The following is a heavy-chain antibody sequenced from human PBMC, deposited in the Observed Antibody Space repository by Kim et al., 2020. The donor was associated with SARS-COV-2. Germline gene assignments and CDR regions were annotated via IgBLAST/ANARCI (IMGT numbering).Heavy chain of an antibody. CDR2: ISWDGGST. CDR3: AKDINPMARERFAFDI. J-gene: IGHJ3*02. D-gene: IGHD3-10*01. Sequence: GGSLRLSCAASGFTFDDYTMHWVRQAPGKGLEWVSLISWDGGSTYYADSVKGRFTISRDNSKNSLYLQMNSLRTEDTALYYCAKDINPMARERFAFDIWGQGTMVTVSS. V-gene: IGHV3-43*01. CDR1: GFTFDDYT.